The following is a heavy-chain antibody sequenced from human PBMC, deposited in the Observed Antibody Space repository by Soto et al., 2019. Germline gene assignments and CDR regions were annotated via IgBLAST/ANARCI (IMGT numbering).Heavy chain of an antibody. CDR1: GDSITSGGYS. CDR3: DRAHDGPSRYYFDS. D-gene: IGHD3-16*02. J-gene: IGHJ4*02. Sequence: QVQLQESGSGLVKPSETLSLTCSVSGDSITSGGYSWSWIRQPPRRGLEWIGYIYHTGSASCSPSLEGRVTISVDKSKNQFSLSLNSVTAADTAIYYCDRAHDGPSRYYFDSWCQGSLFTVSS. CDR2: IYHTGSA. V-gene: IGHV4-30-2*01.